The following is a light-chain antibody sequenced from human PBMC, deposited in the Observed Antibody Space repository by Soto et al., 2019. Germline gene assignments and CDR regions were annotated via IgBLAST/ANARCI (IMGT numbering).Light chain of an antibody. CDR3: SSYTGGSTLV. CDR2: DVS. V-gene: IGLV2-14*01. Sequence: QSVLTQPASVSGSPGQSITISCTGTSSDIGGYKYVSWYQQHPGKAPKLMIYDVSNRPSGVSNRFSGSKSGNTATLTISGLQGEDEAGYYCSSYTGGSTLVSETGTKVPVL. J-gene: IGLJ1*01. CDR1: SSDIGGYKY.